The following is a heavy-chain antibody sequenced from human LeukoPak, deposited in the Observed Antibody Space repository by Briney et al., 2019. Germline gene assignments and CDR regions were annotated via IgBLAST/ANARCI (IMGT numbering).Heavy chain of an antibody. J-gene: IGHJ4*02. D-gene: IGHD5-18*01. V-gene: IGHV3-30-3*01. CDR2: ISYDGSNK. Sequence: GGSLRLSCAASGFNFSSYAMHWVRQAPGKGLEWVAVISYDGSNKYYADSVKGPFTISRDNSKKTLYLQMNSLRAEDTAVYYCARSRASLTAMAPSYWGQGTLVTVSS. CDR3: ARSRASLTAMAPSY. CDR1: GFNFSSYA.